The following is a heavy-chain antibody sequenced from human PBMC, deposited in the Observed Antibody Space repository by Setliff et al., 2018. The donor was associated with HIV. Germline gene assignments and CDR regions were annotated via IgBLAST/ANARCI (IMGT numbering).Heavy chain of an antibody. Sequence: GGSLRLSCVASGFTFSSYAMTWVRQAPGKGLEWVSTSGNGGIIVYTDSVKGRFTMSRDNSKNTLFLVLTSLRPEDTAVYYCVRDPGGIFDAFDVWGQGTMVTVSS. D-gene: IGHD3-3*01. CDR2: SGNGGII. V-gene: IGHV3-23*01. CDR1: GFTFSSYA. J-gene: IGHJ3*01. CDR3: VRDPGGIFDAFDV.